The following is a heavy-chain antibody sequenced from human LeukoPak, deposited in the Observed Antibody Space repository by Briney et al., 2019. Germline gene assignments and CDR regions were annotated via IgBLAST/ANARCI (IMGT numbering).Heavy chain of an antibody. CDR3: ATASAGYYGMDV. Sequence: ASVKVSCKVSGYTLTELSMHWVRQAPGKGLEWMGGFDPEDGETIYAQKFQGRVTMTEDTSTDTAYMELSSLRSEDTAVYYCATASAGYYGMDVWGQGTTVTVSS. J-gene: IGHJ6*02. D-gene: IGHD6-19*01. CDR2: FDPEDGET. CDR1: GYTLTELS. V-gene: IGHV1-24*01.